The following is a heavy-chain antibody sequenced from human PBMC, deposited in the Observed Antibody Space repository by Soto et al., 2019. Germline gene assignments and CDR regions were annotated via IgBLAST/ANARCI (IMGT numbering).Heavy chain of an antibody. CDR2: ISGSGGST. Sequence: GGSLRLSCAASGFTFSSYAMSWVRQAPGKGLEWVSAISGSGGSTYYADSVKGRFTISRDNSKNTLYLQMNSLRAEDTAVYYCAKDRFVVVPAANDAFDIWGQGTMVTVSS. D-gene: IGHD2-2*01. CDR1: GFTFSSYA. J-gene: IGHJ3*02. CDR3: AKDRFVVVPAANDAFDI. V-gene: IGHV3-23*01.